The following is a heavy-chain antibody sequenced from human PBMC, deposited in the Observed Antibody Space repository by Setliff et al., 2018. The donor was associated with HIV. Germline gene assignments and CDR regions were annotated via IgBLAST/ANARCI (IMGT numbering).Heavy chain of an antibody. J-gene: IGHJ5*02. V-gene: IGHV4-59*11. CDR1: GGSIRSHY. D-gene: IGHD3-3*01. CDR3: ARLRGSYDFSNWFDP. CDR2: IYYSGST. Sequence: KASETLSLTCTVSGGSIRSHYWSWIRQPPGKRLEWIGYIYYSGSTNYNPSLKSRVTISVDTAKNQFSLKLSSVTAADTAVYYCARLRGSYDFSNWFDPWGQGTRVTVSS.